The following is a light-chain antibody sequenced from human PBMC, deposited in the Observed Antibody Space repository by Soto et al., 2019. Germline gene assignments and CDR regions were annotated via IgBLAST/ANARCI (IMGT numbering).Light chain of an antibody. CDR2: AAS. J-gene: IGKJ5*01. CDR3: QQLNSYPIT. CDR1: QGLSSD. Sequence: DIQLTQSPSFLSASVGDRVTITCRASQGLSSDLAWYQQKPGNAPKLLIYAASTLQSGVPSRFIGTGSGTEFPLTSSILQPEDFATYYCQQLNSYPITFGQGTRLEIK. V-gene: IGKV1-9*01.